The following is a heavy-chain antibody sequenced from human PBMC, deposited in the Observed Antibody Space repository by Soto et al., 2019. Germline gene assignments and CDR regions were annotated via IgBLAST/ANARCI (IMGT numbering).Heavy chain of an antibody. J-gene: IGHJ3*02. V-gene: IGHV3-23*01. CDR2: ISGSGGST. CDR1: GFTFSSYA. Sequence: EVQLLESGGGLVQPGGSLRLSCAASGFTFSSYAMSWVRQAPGKGLEWVSAISGSGGSTYYADSVKGRFTISRDNSKNTLYLQMNSLRAVDTAVYYCAKSLPLPASSSIAVAGTGAFDIWGQGTMVTVSS. D-gene: IGHD6-19*01. CDR3: AKSLPLPASSSIAVAGTGAFDI.